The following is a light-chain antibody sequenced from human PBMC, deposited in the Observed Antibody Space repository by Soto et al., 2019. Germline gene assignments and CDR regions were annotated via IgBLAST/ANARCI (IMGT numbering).Light chain of an antibody. V-gene: IGLV1-51*01. J-gene: IGLJ1*01. CDR2: DDN. Sequence: QSVLTQPPSVSAAPGQKVTISCAGSSSNIGGNSVSWYQQLPATAPKLLIYDDNKRRSWIPDRFSGSKSGTSATLVITGFQTGDEADYYCGSWDSSLSAYVFGTGTKVTVL. CDR1: SSNIGGNS. CDR3: GSWDSSLSAYV.